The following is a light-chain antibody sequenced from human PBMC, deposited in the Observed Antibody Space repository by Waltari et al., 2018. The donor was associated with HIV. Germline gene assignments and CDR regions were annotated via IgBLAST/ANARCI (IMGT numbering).Light chain of an antibody. J-gene: IGLJ3*02. CDR3: QSAHRNAKV. Sequence: SSELQQPLSVSASPGQTAKITCPGAALPMQYSYRYQQKPGKAPVLGIYKDSERPSGIPERFSGSSSGATVTLTVSGVQAEDEADYYCQSAHRNAKVFGGGTKLTVL. V-gene: IGLV3-25*03. CDR2: KDS. CDR1: ALPMQY.